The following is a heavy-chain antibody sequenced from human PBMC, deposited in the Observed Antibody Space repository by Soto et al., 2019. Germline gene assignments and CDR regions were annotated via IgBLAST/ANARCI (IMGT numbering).Heavy chain of an antibody. D-gene: IGHD3-3*01. CDR2: IIPIFGTA. Sequence: QVQLVQSGAEVKKPGSSVKVSCKASGGTFSSYAISWVRQAPGQGLEWMGGIIPIFGTANYAQKFQGRVTITAHASTGTGYMELSSLRSEDTAVYCCASGAIFGVGISSLWDVWGQGTTVTVSS. V-gene: IGHV1-69*01. CDR3: ASGAIFGVGISSLWDV. J-gene: IGHJ6*02. CDR1: GGTFSSYA.